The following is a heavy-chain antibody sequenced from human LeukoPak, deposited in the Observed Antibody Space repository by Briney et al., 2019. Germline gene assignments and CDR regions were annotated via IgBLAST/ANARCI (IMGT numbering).Heavy chain of an antibody. J-gene: IGHJ4*02. D-gene: IGHD6-13*01. Sequence: SVKVSCKASGGTFSSYAISWVRQAPGQGLEWMGGIIPIFGTANYAQKFQGRVTITTDESTSTAYMELNSLRSEDTAVYYCARVPGIAAAGDYWGQGTLVTVSS. CDR2: IIPIFGTA. CDR3: ARVPGIAAAGDY. V-gene: IGHV1-69*05. CDR1: GGTFSSYA.